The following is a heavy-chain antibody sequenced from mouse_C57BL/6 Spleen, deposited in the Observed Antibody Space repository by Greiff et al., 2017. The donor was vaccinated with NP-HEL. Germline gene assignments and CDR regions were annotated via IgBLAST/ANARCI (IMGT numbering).Heavy chain of an antibody. V-gene: IGHV1-64*01. D-gene: IGHD2-2*01. Sequence: QVQLQQPGAELVKPGASVKLTCKASGYTFTSYWMHWVKQRPGQGLEWIGMIHPNSGSTNYNEKFKSKATLTVDKSSSTAYMQLSSLTSEDSAVYYCARQDYYGYEYYFDYWGQGTTLTVSS. CDR3: ARQDYYGYEYYFDY. J-gene: IGHJ2*01. CDR1: GYTFTSYW. CDR2: IHPNSGST.